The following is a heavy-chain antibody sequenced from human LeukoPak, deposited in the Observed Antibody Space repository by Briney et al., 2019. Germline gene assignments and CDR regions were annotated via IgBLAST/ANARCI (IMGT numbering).Heavy chain of an antibody. D-gene: IGHD4-11*01. Sequence: GGSLRLSCAVSGFKFRDHWMDWVRQAPGKGLEWVGHIKNDGSETYYLDSLKGRFTISRDNAENSLYLQMNSLRAEDTAVYYCARTWMYSNYFRGQGTLVTVSS. CDR3: ARTWMYSNYF. J-gene: IGHJ4*02. CDR2: IKNDGSET. V-gene: IGHV3-7*03. CDR1: GFKFRDHW.